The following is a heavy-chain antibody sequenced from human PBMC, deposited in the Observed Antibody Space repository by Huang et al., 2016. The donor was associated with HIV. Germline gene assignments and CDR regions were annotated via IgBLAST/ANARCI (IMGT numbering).Heavy chain of an antibody. Sequence: EVQLLESGGGLVQPGGSLRLSCAASGFTFNNYAMNWVRQAPGKGLEGVSTISGNGGSTYYADSGKGRFTISRDKSKNTLYLHMNSLRVEDTAVYYCAKGIKSSGSYYFDYWGQGTLVTVSS. V-gene: IGHV3-23*01. D-gene: IGHD3-10*01. CDR2: ISGNGGST. CDR3: AKGIKSSGSYYFDY. CDR1: GFTFNNYA. J-gene: IGHJ4*02.